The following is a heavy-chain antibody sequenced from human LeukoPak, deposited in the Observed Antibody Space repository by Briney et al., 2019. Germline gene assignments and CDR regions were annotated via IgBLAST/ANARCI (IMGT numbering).Heavy chain of an antibody. Sequence: GGSLRLSCAASGFTFSGSAMYWVRQASGKGLEWVGRIRSKANSYATAYAASVKGRFTISRDDSKNTAYLQMNSLKTEDTAVYYCTSGGYCSSTSCYGENWGQGTLVTVSS. J-gene: IGHJ4*02. CDR2: IRSKANSYAT. D-gene: IGHD2-2*01. CDR1: GFTFSGSA. V-gene: IGHV3-73*01. CDR3: TSGGYCSSTSCYGEN.